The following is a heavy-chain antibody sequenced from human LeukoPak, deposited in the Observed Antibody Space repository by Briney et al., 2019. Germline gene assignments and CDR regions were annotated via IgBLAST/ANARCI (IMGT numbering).Heavy chain of an antibody. CDR3: ARVAGTKAWDAPDL. CDR2: MNPNSGNT. D-gene: IGHD1-7*01. CDR1: GYTFTSYD. Sequence: ASVKVACKASGYTFTSYDINWVRQATGQGLEWMGWMNPNSGNTGYAQKFQGRVTMTRNTSISTAYMELSSLRSEDTTVYYCARVAGTKAWDAPDLWGRGTLVTVSS. V-gene: IGHV1-8*01. J-gene: IGHJ2*01.